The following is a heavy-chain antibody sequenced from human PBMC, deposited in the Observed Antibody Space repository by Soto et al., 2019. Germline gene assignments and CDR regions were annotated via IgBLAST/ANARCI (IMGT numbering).Heavy chain of an antibody. V-gene: IGHV4-59*01. CDR3: ARASSSWYSRDAFDI. J-gene: IGHJ3*02. CDR2: IYYSGST. D-gene: IGHD6-13*01. Sequence: QVQLQESGPGLVKPSETLSLTCTVSGGSISSYYWSWIRQPPGKGLEWIGYIYYSGSTNYNPSLKSRVTISVDTSKNQFSLKLSSVTAADTAVYYCARASSSWYSRDAFDIWGQGTMVTVSS. CDR1: GGSISSYY.